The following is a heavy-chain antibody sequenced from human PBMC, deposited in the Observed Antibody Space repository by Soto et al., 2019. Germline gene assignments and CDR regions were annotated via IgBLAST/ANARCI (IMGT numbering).Heavy chain of an antibody. D-gene: IGHD2-8*01. J-gene: IGHJ4*02. Sequence: GSLRLSCAASGFTVSSNYMSWVRQAPGKGLEWVSVIYSGGSTYYADSVKGRFTISRDNSKNTLYLQMNSLRAEDTAVYYCAREPGYCTNGVCYSHFDYWGQGTLVTVSS. CDR2: IYSGGST. CDR3: AREPGYCTNGVCYSHFDY. CDR1: GFTVSSNY. V-gene: IGHV3-66*01.